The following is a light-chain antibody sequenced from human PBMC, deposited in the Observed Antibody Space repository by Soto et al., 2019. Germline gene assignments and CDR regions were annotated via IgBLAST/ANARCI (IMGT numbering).Light chain of an antibody. Sequence: LVLTQSPGTLSLSPGERATLSCGASQSVTNNFLAWYQQKPGQAPRLLIYGASSRATGVPDRFGGSGSGTDFTLTISRLEPGDFAVYYCQQYGTPLFTFGPGTKVDIK. V-gene: IGKV3-20*01. CDR1: QSVTNNF. J-gene: IGKJ3*01. CDR3: QQYGTPLFT. CDR2: GAS.